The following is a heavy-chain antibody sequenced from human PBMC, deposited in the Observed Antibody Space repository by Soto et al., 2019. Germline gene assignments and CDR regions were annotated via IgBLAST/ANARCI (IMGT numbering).Heavy chain of an antibody. CDR3: ASNVESY. J-gene: IGHJ4*02. CDR2: INHSGST. Sequence: SETLSLTCAVYGGSFSGYYWSWIRQPPGKGLEWIGEINHSGSTNYNPSLKSRVTISVDTSKNQFSLKLSSVTAADTAAYYCASNVESYWGQGTLVTVSS. V-gene: IGHV4-34*01. CDR1: GGSFSGYY.